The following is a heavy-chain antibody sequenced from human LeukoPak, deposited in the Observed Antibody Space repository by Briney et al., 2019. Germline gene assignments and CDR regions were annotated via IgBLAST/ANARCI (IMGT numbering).Heavy chain of an antibody. V-gene: IGHV1-8*03. Sequence: GASVKVSCKASGYTFTSYNINWVRQATGQGLEWMGWMNPNSGNTGYAQKFQGRVTITRNTSISTAYMELSSLRSEDTAVYYCARLGSSWSKDDAFDIWGQGTMVTVSS. D-gene: IGHD6-13*01. CDR2: MNPNSGNT. J-gene: IGHJ3*02. CDR1: GYTFTSYN. CDR3: ARLGSSWSKDDAFDI.